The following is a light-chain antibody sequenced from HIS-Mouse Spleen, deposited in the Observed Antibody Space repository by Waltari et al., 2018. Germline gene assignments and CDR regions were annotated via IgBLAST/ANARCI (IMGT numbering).Light chain of an antibody. CDR2: EVS. J-gene: IGLJ2*01. V-gene: IGLV2-18*01. CDR1: SSDVGSYNR. Sequence: QSALTQPPSVSGSPGQSVTLPCTGTSSDVGSYNRVSWYQQPPGTAPKLMIYEVSNRASGVPDRFAGSKSGKTASLTISGLQAEDEADYYCSLYTSSSTLVFGGGTKLTVL. CDR3: SLYTSSSTLV.